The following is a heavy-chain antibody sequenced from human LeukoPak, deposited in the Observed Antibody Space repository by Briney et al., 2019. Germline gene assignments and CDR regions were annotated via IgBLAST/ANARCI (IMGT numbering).Heavy chain of an antibody. CDR1: GFTFSSYA. J-gene: IGHJ4*02. CDR2: ISGRGSST. CDR3: ATGSQIREADY. D-gene: IGHD3-10*01. V-gene: IGHV3-23*01. Sequence: GGPLRLSCAASGFTFSSYAMNWVRQAPGKGLEWVSAISGRGSSTYYADSVKGRFSLSRDNSKNTLHLQMNSLRAEDTAVYYCATGSQIREADYWDQGTLVTVSS.